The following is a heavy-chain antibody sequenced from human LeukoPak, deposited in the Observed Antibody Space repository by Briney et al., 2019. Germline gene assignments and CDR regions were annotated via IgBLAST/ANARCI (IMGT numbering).Heavy chain of an antibody. D-gene: IGHD6-13*01. V-gene: IGHV3-7*01. CDR3: AREPPYSNSWTDFDY. CDR2: IKQDGSEK. J-gene: IGHJ4*02. Sequence: PGGSLRLSCAASGFTLSSYWMSWVRQAPGKGLEWVANIKQDGSEKYYVDSVKGRFTISRDNVKNSLYLQMNSLRAEDTAVYYCAREPPYSNSWTDFDYWGQGTLVTVSS. CDR1: GFTLSSYW.